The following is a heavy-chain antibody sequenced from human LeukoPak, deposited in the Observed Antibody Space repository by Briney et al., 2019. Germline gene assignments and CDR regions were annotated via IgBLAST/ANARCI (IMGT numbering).Heavy chain of an antibody. J-gene: IGHJ6*03. CDR3: ARGVHCTTASCQGSYMDV. V-gene: IGHV4-61*02. CDR1: GGSMNNDNYY. Sequence: PSETLSLTCTVPGGSMNNDNYYWTWIRQPAGKALEWIGRMYNIGNTDYNSSLKSRVTMSVDTSKAQFSLKLSSVTAADSAVYYCARGVHCTTASCQGSYMDVWGKGTTVNVSS. CDR2: MYNIGNT. D-gene: IGHD2/OR15-2a*01.